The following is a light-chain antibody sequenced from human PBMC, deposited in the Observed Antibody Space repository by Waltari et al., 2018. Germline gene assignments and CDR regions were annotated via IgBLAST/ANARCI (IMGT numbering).Light chain of an antibody. Sequence: DIVMPQTPLSLPVTPGEPASISCRSSQSLLHSNGYTYLFWYLQKPGQSPQLLIYLVSIRASGVPDRFSGSGSGTDFTLKISRVEAEDVGVYYCMQGIQLPWTFGQGTKVEIK. J-gene: IGKJ1*01. CDR3: MQGIQLPWT. CDR2: LVS. V-gene: IGKV2-29*03. CDR1: QSLLHSNGYTY.